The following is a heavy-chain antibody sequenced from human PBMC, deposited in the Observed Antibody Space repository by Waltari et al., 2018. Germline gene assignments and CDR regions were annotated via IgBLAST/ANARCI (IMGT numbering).Heavy chain of an antibody. J-gene: IGHJ6*02. V-gene: IGHV3-33*03. Sequence: QEQLVESGGGVVQPGRSLRLSCAASGFTFSRHGMHWVRQAPGKRPEWVAVIWYEGNNKYYADSGRGRFTISRDNAKNTLYLQMDSLRADDTAVYYCAKGSYYDAGGRTYYNGMDVWGQGTTVTVSS. CDR3: AKGSYYDAGGRTYYNGMDV. CDR1: GFTFSRHG. CDR2: IWYEGNNK. D-gene: IGHD3-10*01.